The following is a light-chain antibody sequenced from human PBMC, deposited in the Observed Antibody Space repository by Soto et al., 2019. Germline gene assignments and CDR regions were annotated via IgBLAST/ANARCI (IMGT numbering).Light chain of an antibody. CDR2: GAS. CDR1: QSVSSSQ. V-gene: IGKV3-20*01. J-gene: IGKJ1*01. CDR3: QHYQDLWG. Sequence: IVLMQSPGTLSLSRGGVDTLSCRTVQSVSSSQLAWFQQKPGQAPRLLVYGASSRATGIPARFSGSGSGTEFTLPISRLQSEDFAVYYCQHYQDLWGFGQGTKVDIK.